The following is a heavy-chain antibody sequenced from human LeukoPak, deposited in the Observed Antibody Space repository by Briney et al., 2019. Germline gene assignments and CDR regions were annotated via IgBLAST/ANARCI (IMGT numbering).Heavy chain of an antibody. CDR1: GGSFSGYY. V-gene: IGHV4-34*01. D-gene: IGHD1-26*01. Sequence: PSGTLSLTCAVYGGSFSGYYWSWIRQPPGKGLEWIGEINHSGSTTYNPSLKSRVTISVDTSKNQFSLKLSSVTAADTAVYYCASPISGRLGSWGQGTLVTVSS. CDR3: ASPISGRLGS. CDR2: INHSGST. J-gene: IGHJ5*02.